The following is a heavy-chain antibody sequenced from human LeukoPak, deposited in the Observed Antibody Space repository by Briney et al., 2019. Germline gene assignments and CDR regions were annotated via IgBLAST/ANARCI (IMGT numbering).Heavy chain of an antibody. J-gene: IGHJ6*03. D-gene: IGHD3-22*01. Sequence: PSETLSLTCTVSGGSISSSSYYWGWIRQPPGTGLEWIGEINHSGSTNYNPSLKSRVTISVDTSKNQFSLKLSSVTAADTAVYYCARRGPSRSLVVVIRNYYYYMDVWGEGTTVTISS. CDR3: ARRGPSRSLVVVIRNYYYYMDV. CDR1: GGSISSSSYY. V-gene: IGHV4-39*07. CDR2: INHSGST.